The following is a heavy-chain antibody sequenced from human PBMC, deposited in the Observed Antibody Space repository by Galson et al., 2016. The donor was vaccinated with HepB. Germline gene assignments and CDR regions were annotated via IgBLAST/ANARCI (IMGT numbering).Heavy chain of an antibody. CDR1: GYNFATYW. Sequence: QSGAEVKKSGESLRISCKGSGYNFATYWIAWVRQMPGKGLEYMGIIYPGDSDTRYSPTFQGQVTMSADKSINTAYLQWSSLKASDTAMYYCARRSYYYDSSPYSPAEYFEHWGQGTLVTVSS. J-gene: IGHJ1*01. D-gene: IGHD3-22*01. V-gene: IGHV5-51*01. CDR3: ARRSYYYDSSPYSPAEYFEH. CDR2: IYPGDSDT.